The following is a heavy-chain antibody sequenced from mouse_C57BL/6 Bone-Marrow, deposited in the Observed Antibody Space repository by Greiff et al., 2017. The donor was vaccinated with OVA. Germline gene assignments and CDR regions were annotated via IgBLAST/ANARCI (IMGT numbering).Heavy chain of an antibody. Sequence: QVQLKQPGAELVKPGASVKLSCKASGYTFTSYWMHWVKQRPGQGLEWIGMIHPNSGSTNYNEKFKSKATLTVDKSSSTAYMQLSSLTSEDSAVYYCARFLRYWYFDVWGTGTTVTVSS. CDR1: GYTFTSYW. V-gene: IGHV1-64*01. CDR3: ARFLRYWYFDV. D-gene: IGHD1-1*01. J-gene: IGHJ1*03. CDR2: IHPNSGST.